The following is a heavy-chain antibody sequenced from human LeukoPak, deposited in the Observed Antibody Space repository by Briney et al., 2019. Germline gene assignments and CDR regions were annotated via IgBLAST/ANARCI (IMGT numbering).Heavy chain of an antibody. CDR2: IYYSGST. V-gene: IGHV4-39*01. Sequence: SETLSLTCTVSGGSISSSLYYWGWIRQPPGKGLEWIGSIYYSGSTYYNPSLKSRVTISVDTSKNQFSLKLSSVTAADTAVYYCARQGDSDIVVVPAAINANPFDYWGQGTLVTVSS. CDR1: GGSISSSLYY. J-gene: IGHJ4*02. D-gene: IGHD2-2*02. CDR3: ARQGDSDIVVVPAAINANPFDY.